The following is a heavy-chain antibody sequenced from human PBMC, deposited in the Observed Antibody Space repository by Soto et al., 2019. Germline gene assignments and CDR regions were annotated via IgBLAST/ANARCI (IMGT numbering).Heavy chain of an antibody. J-gene: IGHJ4*02. D-gene: IGHD6-13*01. Sequence: QVQLQESGPGLVKPSGTLSLTCAVSGGSISSSNWWSWVRQPPGKGLEWIGEIYYSGSTYYNPSLKSRVTISVDTSKNQFSLKLSSVTAADTAVYYCARRAGVYSSSWYLDYWGQGTLVTVSS. V-gene: IGHV4-4*02. CDR3: ARRAGVYSSSWYLDY. CDR1: GGSISSSNW. CDR2: IYYSGST.